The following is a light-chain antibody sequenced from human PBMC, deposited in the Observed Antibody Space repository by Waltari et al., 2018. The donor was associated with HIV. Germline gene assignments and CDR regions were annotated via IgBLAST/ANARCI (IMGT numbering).Light chain of an antibody. V-gene: IGLV4-69*01. Sequence: QLVLTQSPSASASLGASVKLTCTLRSGHPNYAIAWHQLQSEKGPRFLMKVNSDGSHTKGDGIPDRFSGSRSGAEHYLTISSLQAEDEADYYCQRWGTGVEFGGGTKLTVL. CDR3: QRWGTGVE. CDR2: VNSDGSH. J-gene: IGLJ2*01. CDR1: SGHPNYA.